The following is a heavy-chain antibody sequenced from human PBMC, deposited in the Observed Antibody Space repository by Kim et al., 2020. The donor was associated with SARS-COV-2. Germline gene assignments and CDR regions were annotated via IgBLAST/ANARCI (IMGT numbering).Heavy chain of an antibody. V-gene: IGHV3-30*04. CDR3: ARDPSWFGELLLRYFDY. Sequence: GGSLRLSCAASGFTFSSYAMHWVRQAPGKGLEWVAVISYDGSNKYYADSVKGRFTISRDNSKNTLYLQMNSLRAEDTAVYYCARDPSWFGELLLRYFDYWGQVTLVTVSS. D-gene: IGHD3-10*01. J-gene: IGHJ4*02. CDR1: GFTFSSYA. CDR2: ISYDGSNK.